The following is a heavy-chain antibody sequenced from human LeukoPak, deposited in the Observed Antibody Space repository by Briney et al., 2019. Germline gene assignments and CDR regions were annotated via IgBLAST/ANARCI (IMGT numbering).Heavy chain of an antibody. CDR2: IYYSGST. J-gene: IGHJ6*02. CDR3: ARAARSNYYYYGMDV. CDR1: GGSISSGGYY. V-gene: IGHV4-31*03. Sequence: PSETLSLTCTVSGGSISSGGYYWSWIRQHPGKGLEWIGYIYYSGSTNYNPSLKSRVTISVDTSKNQFSLRLSSVTAADTAVYYCARAARSNYYYYGMDVWGQGTTVTVSS.